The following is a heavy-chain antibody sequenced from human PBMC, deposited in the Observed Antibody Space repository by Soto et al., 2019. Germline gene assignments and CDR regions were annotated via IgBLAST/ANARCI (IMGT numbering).Heavy chain of an antibody. V-gene: IGHV3-48*01. CDR3: ARDRYGDYSFDS. D-gene: IGHD4-17*01. CDR1: GFTFSSYG. J-gene: IGHJ4*02. CDR2: ISGSSSTT. Sequence: EVQLVESGGGLVQPGGSLRLSCAASGFTFSSYGMNWVRQAPGKGLEWVSYISGSSSTTYYADSMKGRFSISRDNGKNSLDLQMNSLRAEDTAVYYCARDRYGDYSFDSWGQGTLVTVSS.